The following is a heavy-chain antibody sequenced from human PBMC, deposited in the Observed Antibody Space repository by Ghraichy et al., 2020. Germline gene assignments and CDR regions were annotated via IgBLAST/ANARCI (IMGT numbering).Heavy chain of an antibody. D-gene: IGHD4-23*01. CDR2: IYWDDDK. Sequence: SGLTLVKPTQTLTLTCTFSGFSLSTSGVGVGWIRQPPGKALEWLALIYWDDDKRYSPSLKSRLTITKDTSKNQVVLTMTNMDPVDTATYYCALHPGLYGGNIGYFDYWGQGTLVTVSS. J-gene: IGHJ4*02. V-gene: IGHV2-5*02. CDR3: ALHPGLYGGNIGYFDY. CDR1: GFSLSTSGVG.